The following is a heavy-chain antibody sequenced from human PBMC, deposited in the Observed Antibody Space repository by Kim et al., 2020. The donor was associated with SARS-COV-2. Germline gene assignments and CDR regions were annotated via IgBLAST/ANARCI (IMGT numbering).Heavy chain of an antibody. CDR2: IYYSGST. V-gene: IGHV4-39*01. D-gene: IGHD5-12*01. Sequence: SETLSLTCTVSGASISSSDYFWGWIRQPPGKGLEWIGSIYYSGSTSYNPSLKSRVTISVDTSNNQFSLKLRSVTAADTAVYYCARHPVATSNFDYWGQGTLVTVSS. CDR1: GASISSSDYF. J-gene: IGHJ4*02. CDR3: ARHPVATSNFDY.